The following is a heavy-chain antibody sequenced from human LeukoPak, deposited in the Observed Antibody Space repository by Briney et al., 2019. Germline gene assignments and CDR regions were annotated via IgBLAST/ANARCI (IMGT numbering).Heavy chain of an antibody. Sequence: SQTLPLTCTVSGGSISSGGYYWNWIRQPAGKGLEWIGRIYTSGSTNYNPSLKSRVTMSVDTSKNRFSLNLSSVTAADTAVYYCARLRGAAMVNYWGQGTLVTVSS. CDR3: ARLRGAAMVNY. J-gene: IGHJ4*02. V-gene: IGHV4-61*02. CDR2: IYTSGST. CDR1: GGSISSGGYY. D-gene: IGHD2-2*01.